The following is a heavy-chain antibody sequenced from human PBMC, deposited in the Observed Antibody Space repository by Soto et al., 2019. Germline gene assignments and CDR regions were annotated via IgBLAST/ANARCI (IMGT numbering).Heavy chain of an antibody. J-gene: IGHJ5*02. Sequence: GGSLRLSCAASGFTFRSYSMNWVRLAPGKGLEWFSYISHSGSPIHYADSVKGRFTISRDTAKNSLYLQMNSLRDDDTAVYYCARGSGVHLGWFDPWGQGTLVTVSS. CDR2: ISHSGSPI. V-gene: IGHV3-48*02. D-gene: IGHD3-3*01. CDR3: ARGSGVHLGWFDP. CDR1: GFTFRSYS.